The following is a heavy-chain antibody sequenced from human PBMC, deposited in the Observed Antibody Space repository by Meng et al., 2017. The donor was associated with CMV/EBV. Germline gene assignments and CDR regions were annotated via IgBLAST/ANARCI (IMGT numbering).Heavy chain of an antibody. J-gene: IGHJ6*02. V-gene: IGHV3-74*01. CDR1: GFTFDNFW. CDR2: INSDGSIT. D-gene: IGHD5-18*01. Sequence: GGSLRLSCVASGFTFDNFWMHWVRQAPGKGPVWVSVINSDGSITNYADSVKGRFTITRDNAKNTLYLQMNSLRAEDTAVYYCARIDVDTAMVPYYYGMDVWGQGTTVTVSS. CDR3: ARIDVDTAMVPYYYGMDV.